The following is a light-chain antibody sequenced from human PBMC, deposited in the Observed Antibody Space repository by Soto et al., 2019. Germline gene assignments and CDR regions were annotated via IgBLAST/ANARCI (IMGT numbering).Light chain of an antibody. J-gene: IGKJ1*01. CDR1: QSVSSW. CDR2: KAS. CDR3: QQYHTYRT. V-gene: IGKV1-5*03. Sequence: DIQMTQSPSTLSASVGDRVTIAFRASQSVSSWLAWYQQKPGKAPKPLIYKASSLESGVPSRFSGSGSGTEFTLTISSLQPDDFATYYCQQYHTYRTFGQGTKVDIK.